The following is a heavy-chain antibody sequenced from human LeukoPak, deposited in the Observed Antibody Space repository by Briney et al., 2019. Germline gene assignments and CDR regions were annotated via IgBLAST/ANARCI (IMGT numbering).Heavy chain of an antibody. J-gene: IGHJ4*02. CDR2: ISSSSSYI. Sequence: GGSLRLSCAASGFTFSSYSMNWVRQAPGKGLEWVSSISSSSSYIYYADSVKGRFTISRDNAKNSLYLQMNSLRAEDTAVYYCARAGHRITMVRGVIDYWAQGTLVTVSS. CDR1: GFTFSSYS. D-gene: IGHD3-10*01. V-gene: IGHV3-21*01. CDR3: ARAGHRITMVRGVIDY.